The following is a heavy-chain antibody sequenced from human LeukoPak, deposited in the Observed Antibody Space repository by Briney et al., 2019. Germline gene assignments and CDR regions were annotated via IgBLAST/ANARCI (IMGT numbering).Heavy chain of an antibody. Sequence: GGSLRLSCVASGFTFSTYAMNWIRQAPGKGLEWVAYFGSTGTIHYADSMRGRFTISRDNAEMSLFLHMNNLRVDDTAVYYCARSNGLRYFDRWGQGTLVTVSS. J-gene: IGHJ4*02. CDR3: ARSNGLRYFDR. CDR1: GFTFSTYA. D-gene: IGHD2-8*01. V-gene: IGHV3-48*03. CDR2: FGSTGTI.